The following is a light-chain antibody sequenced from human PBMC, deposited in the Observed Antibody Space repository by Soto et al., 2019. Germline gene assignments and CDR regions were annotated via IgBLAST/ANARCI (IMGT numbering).Light chain of an antibody. J-gene: IGKJ1*01. CDR1: QSVGSY. Sequence: EIVFLQSPATLSLSPGERATLSCRASQSVGSYLAWYQHKPGQAPRLLISDASNRATGIPARFSGSGSETDFTLTISSLQSEDFAVYYCQQYINWPRTFGQGTKVDI. CDR3: QQYINWPRT. CDR2: DAS. V-gene: IGKV3-11*01.